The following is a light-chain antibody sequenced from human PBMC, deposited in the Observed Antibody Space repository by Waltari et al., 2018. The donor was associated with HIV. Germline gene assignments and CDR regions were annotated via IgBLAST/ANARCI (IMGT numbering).Light chain of an antibody. CDR2: DVS. Sequence: QSALTQPASVSGSPGQSITISCTGTSRDVGGYNYFSWYQQPPGKAPKLMIYDVSNRPSGVSYRFSGSKSGNTASLTISGLQAEDEADYYCSSYTTSSTWVFGGGTKLTVL. V-gene: IGLV2-14*01. CDR1: SRDVGGYNY. CDR3: SSYTTSSTWV. J-gene: IGLJ3*02.